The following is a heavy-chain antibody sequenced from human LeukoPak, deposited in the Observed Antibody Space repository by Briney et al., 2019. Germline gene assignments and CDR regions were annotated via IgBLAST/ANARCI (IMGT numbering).Heavy chain of an antibody. J-gene: IGHJ4*02. V-gene: IGHV3-11*04. Sequence: PGGSLRLSCAASGFTFSDYNMRWIRQAPGKGLEWVSSISRGGSTKYYADSVKGRFTISRDNAKNSLFLQMDSLRADDTAVFFCARDSIRQQLYYFDYWGRGTLVTVSS. CDR1: GFTFSDYN. CDR2: ISRGGSTK. CDR3: ARDSIRQQLYYFDY. D-gene: IGHD6-13*01.